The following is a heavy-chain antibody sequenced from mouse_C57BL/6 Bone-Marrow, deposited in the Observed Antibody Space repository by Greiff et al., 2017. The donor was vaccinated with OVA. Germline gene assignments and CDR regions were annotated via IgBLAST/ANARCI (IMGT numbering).Heavy chain of an antibody. Sequence: VQLQQPGAELVKPGASVKLSCKASGYTFTSYWMHWVKQRPGQGLEWIGAIYPGNSDTSYNQKFKGKAKLTAVTSASTAYMELSSLTNEDSAVYYCTRLPFDYWGQGTTLTVSS. CDR1: GYTFTSYW. V-gene: IGHV1-5*01. CDR3: TRLPFDY. J-gene: IGHJ2*01. CDR2: IYPGNSDT. D-gene: IGHD5-1*01.